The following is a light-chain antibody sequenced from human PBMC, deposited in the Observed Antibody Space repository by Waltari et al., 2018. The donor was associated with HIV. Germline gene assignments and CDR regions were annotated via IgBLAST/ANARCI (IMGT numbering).Light chain of an antibody. CDR2: DDS. J-gene: IGLJ3*02. Sequence: SYVLTQPPSVSVAPGQTARITCGGNNIGSKSVHWYQQKPGQAPVLVVYDDSDRPSGIPERFAGANSGNTATLTISRVEAGDEADYFCQVWDSSSDHRGVFGGGTKLTVL. CDR3: QVWDSSSDHRGV. CDR1: NIGSKS. V-gene: IGLV3-21*02.